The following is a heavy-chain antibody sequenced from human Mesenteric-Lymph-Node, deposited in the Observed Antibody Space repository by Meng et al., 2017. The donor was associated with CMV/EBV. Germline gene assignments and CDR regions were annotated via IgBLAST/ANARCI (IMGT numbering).Heavy chain of an antibody. V-gene: IGHV3-30*02. Sequence: GESLKISCTTSGFTFTNYGMHWVRQAPGRGLQWLSFLRYDGTTTYYADSVKGRFTISRDISKNTLYLQMNSLRAEDTAVYYCARDRVGSCRGTTCYYYFDYWGQGTLVTVSS. CDR1: GFTFTNYG. CDR3: ARDRVGSCRGTTCYYYFDY. CDR2: LRYDGTTT. D-gene: IGHD2-2*01. J-gene: IGHJ4*02.